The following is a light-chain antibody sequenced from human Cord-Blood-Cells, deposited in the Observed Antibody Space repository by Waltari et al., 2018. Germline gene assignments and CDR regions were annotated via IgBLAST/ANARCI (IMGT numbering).Light chain of an antibody. CDR2: AAS. J-gene: IGKJ3*01. V-gene: IGKV1-8*01. CDR3: QQYYSYPFT. CDR1: QGISSY. Sequence: IRMTPSPSSSAASAPCRVTFTCRASQGISSYLAWYQKKPGKAPKLLIYAASTLQSGVPSRFSGSGSGTDFTLTISCLQSEDFATYYCQQYYSYPFTFGPGTKVDIK.